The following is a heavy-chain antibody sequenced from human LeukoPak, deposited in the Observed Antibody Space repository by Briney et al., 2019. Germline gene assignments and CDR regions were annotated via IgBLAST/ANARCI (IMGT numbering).Heavy chain of an antibody. CDR1: GFTFSSYA. CDR2: ISGSGGST. D-gene: IGHD3-16*02. V-gene: IGHV3-23*01. J-gene: IGHJ4*02. Sequence: GGSLRLSCAASGFTFSSYAITWVRQAPGKGLEWVSVISGSGGSTSYADSVKGRFTISRDNSKNTLYLQMNSLRAEDTAVYYCAKVLRSDYVWGSYRYPDYWGQGILVTVSS. CDR3: AKVLRSDYVWGSYRYPDY.